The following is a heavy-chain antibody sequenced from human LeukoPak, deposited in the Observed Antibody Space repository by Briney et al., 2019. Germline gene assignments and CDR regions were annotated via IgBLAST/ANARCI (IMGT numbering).Heavy chain of an antibody. D-gene: IGHD2-2*02. V-gene: IGHV4-59*08. CDR2: IYYSGST. CDR1: GGSISSYY. CDR3: ACYSSPGGWGVFDY. J-gene: IGHJ4*02. Sequence: SETLSLTCTVSGGSISSYYWSWIRQPPGKGLEWIGYIYYSGSTKYNPSLKSRVFISVDTSRNQFSLKLTSVTAADTAVYYCACYSSPGGWGVFDYWGRGTLVTVSS.